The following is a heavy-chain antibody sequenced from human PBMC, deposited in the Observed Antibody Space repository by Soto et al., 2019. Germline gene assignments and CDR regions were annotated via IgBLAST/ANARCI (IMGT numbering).Heavy chain of an antibody. CDR2: VYYSGTT. CDR1: GGSIRNGDYY. J-gene: IGHJ4*02. V-gene: IGHV4-30-4*01. Sequence: KPSETLSLTCTVSGGSIRNGDYYWGWIRQPPGKGLEWIGYVYYSGTTYSHPSLNSRVSISVDTSENQFSLRLTSVTAADTAVYYCVTVNLVGAAYYFDYWAQGTLVTVSS. D-gene: IGHD1-26*01. CDR3: VTVNLVGAAYYFDY.